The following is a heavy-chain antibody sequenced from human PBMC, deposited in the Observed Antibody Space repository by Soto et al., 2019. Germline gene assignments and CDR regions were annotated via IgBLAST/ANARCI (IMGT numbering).Heavy chain of an antibody. J-gene: IGHJ4*02. D-gene: IGHD6-19*01. V-gene: IGHV3-23*01. CDR3: AREYSSAWKTSDY. CDR1: GFTFSSYA. CDR2: ISGSGGST. Sequence: GGSLRLSCAASGFTFSSYAMSWVRQAPGKGLEWVSAISGSGGSTYYADSVKGRFTIPRDNSKNTLYLQMNSLRAEDTAVYYCAREYSSAWKTSDYWGQGTLVTVSS.